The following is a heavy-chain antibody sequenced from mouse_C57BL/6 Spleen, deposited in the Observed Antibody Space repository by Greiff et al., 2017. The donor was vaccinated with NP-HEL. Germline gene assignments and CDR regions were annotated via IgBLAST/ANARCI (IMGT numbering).Heavy chain of an antibody. V-gene: IGHV10-3*01. Sequence: EVMLVESGGGLVQPKGSLKLSCAASGFTFNTYAMHWVRQAPGKGLEWVARIRSKSSNYATYYADSVKDRFTISRDDSQSMLYLQMNNLKTEDTAMYYCVRDHDSSGYLAWFAYWGQGTLVTVSA. CDR2: IRSKSSNYAT. CDR1: GFTFNTYA. D-gene: IGHD3-2*02. J-gene: IGHJ3*01. CDR3: VRDHDSSGYLAWFAY.